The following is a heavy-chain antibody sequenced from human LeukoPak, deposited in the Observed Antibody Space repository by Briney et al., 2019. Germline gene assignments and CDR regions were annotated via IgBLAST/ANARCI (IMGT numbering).Heavy chain of an antibody. CDR2: ISSNGGST. Sequence: GGSLRLSCSASGFTFSSYAMHWVRQAPGKGLEYVSAISSNGGSTYYADSVKGRFTISRDNSKNTLYLQMSSLGAEDTAVYYCVKGYCSSTSCLIDYWGQGTLVTVSS. CDR3: VKGYCSSTSCLIDY. J-gene: IGHJ4*02. D-gene: IGHD2-2*01. CDR1: GFTFSSYA. V-gene: IGHV3-64D*06.